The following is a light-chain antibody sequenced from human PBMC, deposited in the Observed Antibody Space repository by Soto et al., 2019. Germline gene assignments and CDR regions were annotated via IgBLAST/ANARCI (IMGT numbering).Light chain of an antibody. V-gene: IGLV2-8*01. J-gene: IGLJ3*02. CDR1: SSDVGGYNY. CDR3: SSYGGRNNLL. Sequence: QSALTQPPSASGSPGQSVTISCTGTSSDVGGYNYVSWYQQHPGKAPKVMIYEVSKRPSGVPDRFSGSKSGNTASLTVSGLRAEDEADYYCSSYGGRNNLLFGGGTKVTVL. CDR2: EVS.